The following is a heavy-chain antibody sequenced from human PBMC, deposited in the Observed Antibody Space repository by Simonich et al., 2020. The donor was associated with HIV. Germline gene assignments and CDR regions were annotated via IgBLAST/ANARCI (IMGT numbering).Heavy chain of an antibody. Sequence: QVQLQQWGAGLLKPSETLSLTCAVYGGSFSGYYWSWIPQPPGKGLEWIGEINHSGRPNYHPPLKSRVTISVDTSKNQFSLKLSSVTAADTAVYYCAREPGDDYGDYLPLYYYYMDVWGKGTTVTVSS. CDR2: INHSGRP. CDR3: AREPGDDYGDYLPLYYYYMDV. CDR1: GGSFSGYY. D-gene: IGHD4-17*01. V-gene: IGHV4-34*01. J-gene: IGHJ6*03.